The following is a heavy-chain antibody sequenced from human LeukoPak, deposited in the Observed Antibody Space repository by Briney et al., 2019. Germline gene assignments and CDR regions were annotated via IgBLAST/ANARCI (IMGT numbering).Heavy chain of an antibody. D-gene: IGHD3-3*01. CDR3: ARGATIFGVVITWFDP. Sequence: PSETLSLTCTVSGGSISSYYRSWIRQPAGKGLEWIGRIYTSGSTNYNPSLKSRVTMSVDTSKNQFSLKLSSVTAADTAVYYCARGATIFGVVITWFDPWGQGTLVTVSS. J-gene: IGHJ5*02. CDR1: GGSISSYY. V-gene: IGHV4-4*07. CDR2: IYTSGST.